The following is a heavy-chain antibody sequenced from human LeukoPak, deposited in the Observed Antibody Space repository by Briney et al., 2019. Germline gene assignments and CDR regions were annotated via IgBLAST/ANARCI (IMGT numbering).Heavy chain of an antibody. Sequence: GGSLRLSCAASGFIFADHHMDWVRQAPGKGLEWVGRVRNKANTYSTNYAASVRCRFSITRDDSMNSVYLQMYSLKTEDTAVYYCVRVWRGYYFDSWGQGILVTVSS. D-gene: IGHD3-10*01. CDR3: VRVWRGYYFDS. CDR2: VRNKANTYST. J-gene: IGHJ4*02. CDR1: GFIFADHH. V-gene: IGHV3-72*01.